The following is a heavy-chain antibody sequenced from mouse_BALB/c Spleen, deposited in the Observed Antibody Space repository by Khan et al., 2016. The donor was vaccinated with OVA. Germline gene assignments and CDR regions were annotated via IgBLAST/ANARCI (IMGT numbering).Heavy chain of an antibody. J-gene: IGHJ4*01. D-gene: IGHD4-1*01. Sequence: EVQLQESGPGLVKPSQSLSLTCTVTGYSITSDYAWNWIRQFPGNKLEWMGYISYSGSTTYNPSLKSRISITRDTSKHQFFLQLKSVTSEDTATYYCASELGRYYAMDYWGQGTSVTVSS. V-gene: IGHV3-2*02. CDR2: ISYSGST. CDR3: ASELGRYYAMDY. CDR1: GYSITSDYA.